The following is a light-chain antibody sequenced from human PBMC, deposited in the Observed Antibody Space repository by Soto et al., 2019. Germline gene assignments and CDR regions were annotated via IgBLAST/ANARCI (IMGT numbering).Light chain of an antibody. J-gene: IGKJ1*01. Sequence: EIVLTQSPGTLSLSPGERATLSCRASQSVSSSYLAWYQQKPGQAPRLLIYGASSRATGIPDRFSGSGSGTDFTLIINRLEPEDFAVYYCQQYSSSPRTFGQGTRWIS. CDR1: QSVSSSY. CDR3: QQYSSSPRT. V-gene: IGKV3-20*01. CDR2: GAS.